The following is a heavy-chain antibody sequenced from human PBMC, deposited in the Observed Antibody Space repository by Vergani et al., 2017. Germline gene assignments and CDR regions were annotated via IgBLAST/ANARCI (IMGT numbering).Heavy chain of an antibody. D-gene: IGHD3-3*01. CDR3: AKDVDFWSGYYTVPDY. V-gene: IGHV3-30*18. CDR1: GFTFSSYG. J-gene: IGHJ4*02. CDR2: ISYDGSNK. Sequence: QVQLVESGGGVVQPVRSPRLSCAASGFTFSSYGMHWVRQAPGKGLEWVAVISYDGSNKYYADSVKGRFTISRDNSKTTLYLQKNSLRAEDTAVYYCAKDVDFWSGYYTVPDYWGQGTLVTVSS.